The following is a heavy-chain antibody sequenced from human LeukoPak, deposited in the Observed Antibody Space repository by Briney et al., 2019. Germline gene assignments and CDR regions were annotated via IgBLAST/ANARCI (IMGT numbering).Heavy chain of an antibody. CDR2: KYYSGDT. CDR3: ARHRLEGDTFNI. CDR1: GGSINSSDHY. D-gene: IGHD3-3*01. Sequence: PSETLSLTCTVSGGSINSSDHYWAWIRQPPGKGLEWIGSKYYSGDTYYSPSLKSRVTISVDTSRNKFALKLNSVTAADTAVYFCARHRLEGDTFNIWGQGTKVTVSS. V-gene: IGHV4-39*01. J-gene: IGHJ3*02.